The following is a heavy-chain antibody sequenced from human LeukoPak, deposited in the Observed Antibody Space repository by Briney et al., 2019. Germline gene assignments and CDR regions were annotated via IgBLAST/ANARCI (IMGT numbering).Heavy chain of an antibody. V-gene: IGHV3-23*01. D-gene: IGHD2-15*01. CDR3: AKYACSGGSCYFDAFDI. CDR2: ISGSGGST. J-gene: IGHJ3*02. CDR1: GFTFSSYA. Sequence: PGGSLRLSCAASGFTFSSYAMSWVRQAPGKGLEWVSAISGSGGSTYYADSVKGRFTISRDNSKNTLYLQMNSLRAEDTAVYYCAKYACSGGSCYFDAFDIWGQGTMVTVSS.